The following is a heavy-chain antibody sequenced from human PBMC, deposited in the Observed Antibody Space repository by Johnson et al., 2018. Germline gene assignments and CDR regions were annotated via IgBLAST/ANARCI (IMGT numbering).Heavy chain of an antibody. Sequence: VQLVESGGGLVQPGGSLGLSCAASGFPLSSYAMSWVRQAPGEGLEWVSTNIGSGGSTYYADPAKGRLLISRDNSKNTLYLQRNSLRAEDTAVYYCAKVRDRDPTYYYYMDVWGKGTTVTVSS. CDR2: NIGSGGST. CDR3: AKVRDRDPTYYYYMDV. V-gene: IGHV3-23*04. J-gene: IGHJ6*03. CDR1: GFPLSSYA. D-gene: IGHD2-21*02.